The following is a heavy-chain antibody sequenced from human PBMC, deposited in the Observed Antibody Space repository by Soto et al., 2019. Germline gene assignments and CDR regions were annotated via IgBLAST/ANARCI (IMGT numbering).Heavy chain of an antibody. D-gene: IGHD5-18*01. J-gene: IGHJ6*02. Sequence: EVQLLESGGGLVQPGGSLRLSCAASGFTFSSYAMSWVRQAPGKGLEWVSGISGSGGSTYYADSVKGRFTISRDNSKNTLYLQTNSLRAEDTAVYSCAKERGHNYGYDAMAVWGQGTTVTVSS. V-gene: IGHV3-23*01. CDR3: AKERGHNYGYDAMAV. CDR2: ISGSGGST. CDR1: GFTFSSYA.